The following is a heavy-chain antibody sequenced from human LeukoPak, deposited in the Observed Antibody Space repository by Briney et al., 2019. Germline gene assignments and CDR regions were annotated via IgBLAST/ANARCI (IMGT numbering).Heavy chain of an antibody. CDR1: GFTISNAW. CDR3: TTGPRYCSSTSCYDPPFY. V-gene: IGHV3-15*01. J-gene: IGHJ4*02. CDR2: IKSKTDGGTT. D-gene: IGHD2-2*01. Sequence: GGSLSLSCAASGFTISNAWLSWVRQAPGKGLEWVGRIKSKTDGGTTDYAAPVKGRFTISRDDSKNTLYLQMNSLKTEDTAVYYCTTGPRYCSSTSCYDPPFYWGQGTLVTVSS.